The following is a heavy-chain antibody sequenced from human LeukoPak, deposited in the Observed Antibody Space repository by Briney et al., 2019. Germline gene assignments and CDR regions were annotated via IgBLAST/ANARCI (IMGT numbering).Heavy chain of an antibody. J-gene: IGHJ3*02. CDR1: GDSIRNFY. V-gene: IGHV4-59*01. Sequence: SETLSLTCTVSGDSIRNFYWNWVRQPPGKGLEWIGYIYHSGNTNFNPSLKSRLTMSIDTSKNQFSLRLTSVTAADTAVYYCARGLFLYSGSYFAAFDIWGQGTMVTVSS. D-gene: IGHD1-26*01. CDR2: IYHSGNT. CDR3: ARGLFLYSGSYFAAFDI.